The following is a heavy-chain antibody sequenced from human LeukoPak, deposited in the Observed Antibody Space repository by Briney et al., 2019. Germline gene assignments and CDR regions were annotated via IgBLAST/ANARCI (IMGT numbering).Heavy chain of an antibody. CDR3: AKDPLATILSAY. D-gene: IGHD5-12*01. Sequence: GGSLRLYCAASGFTFSSYAMSWVRQAPGKGLEWVSAISGSGGSTYYADSVKGRFTISRDNSKNTLYLQMNSLRAEDTAVYYCAKDPLATILSAYWGQGTLVTVSS. CDR2: ISGSGGST. J-gene: IGHJ4*02. CDR1: GFTFSSYA. V-gene: IGHV3-23*01.